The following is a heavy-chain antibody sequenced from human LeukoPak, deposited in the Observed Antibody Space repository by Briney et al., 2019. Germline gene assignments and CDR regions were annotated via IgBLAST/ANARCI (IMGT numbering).Heavy chain of an antibody. V-gene: IGHV3-23*01. D-gene: IGHD1-26*01. J-gene: IGHJ4*02. CDR1: GFTFSSYA. Sequence: GGSLRLSCAASGFTFSSYAMSWVRQAPGKGLEWVSAISGSGGSTYYADSVKGRFTISRDYSKNTLYLQMNSLRAEDTAVYYCARDKGELLHYFDYWGQGTLVTVSS. CDR2: ISGSGGST. CDR3: ARDKGELLHYFDY.